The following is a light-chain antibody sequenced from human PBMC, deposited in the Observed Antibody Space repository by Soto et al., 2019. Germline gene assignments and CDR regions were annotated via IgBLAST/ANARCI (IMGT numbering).Light chain of an antibody. CDR1: SSNIGAGYD. J-gene: IGLJ1*01. CDR3: SSYTSSSLYV. Sequence: QSVLTQPPSVSGAPGQRVTISCTGSSSNIGAGYDVHWYQQRPGTAPKLLIFGNINRPSGVPDRFSGSKSGNTASLTISGLQAEDEADYYCSSYTSSSLYVFGTGTKLTVL. CDR2: GNI. V-gene: IGLV1-40*01.